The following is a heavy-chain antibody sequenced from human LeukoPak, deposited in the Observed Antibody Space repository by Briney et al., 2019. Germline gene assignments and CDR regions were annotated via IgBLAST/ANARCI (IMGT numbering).Heavy chain of an antibody. CDR1: GGSFSGYY. V-gene: IGHV4-34*01. CDR2: INHSGST. CDR3: ARHGLKLVGASTIYFDN. Sequence: SETLSLTCAVYGGSFSGYYWSWIRQPPGKGLEWIGEINHSGSTNYNPPLKSRVTISVDTSKNQFSLKLNSVTAADTAVYYCARHGLKLVGASTIYFDNWGQGTLVTVSS. J-gene: IGHJ4*02. D-gene: IGHD1-26*01.